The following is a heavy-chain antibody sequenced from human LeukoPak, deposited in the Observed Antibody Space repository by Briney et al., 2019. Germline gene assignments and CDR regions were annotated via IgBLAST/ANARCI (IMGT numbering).Heavy chain of an antibody. CDR3: ARGYSGYDYYYYYFDY. CDR1: GGSISSYY. Sequence: PSETLSLTCTVSGGSISSYYWSWIRQPPGKGLEWIGYIYYSGSTNYNPSLKSRVTISVDTSKNQFSLKLSSVTAADTAVYYCARGYSGYDYYYYYFDYWGQGTLVTVSS. V-gene: IGHV4-59*01. CDR2: IYYSGST. D-gene: IGHD5-12*01. J-gene: IGHJ4*02.